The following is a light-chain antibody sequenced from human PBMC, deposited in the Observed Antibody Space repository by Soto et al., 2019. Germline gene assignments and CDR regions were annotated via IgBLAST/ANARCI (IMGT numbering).Light chain of an antibody. V-gene: IGKV1-5*01. CDR1: QNIRNC. CDR2: DAS. J-gene: IGKJ5*01. CDR3: QQYNTYST. Sequence: DIQMTHSLSTLSSSLGDSVTMTCRASQNIRNCLAWYQQKPGKAPNPLIYDASSLKSGIPARFSGSGSGTEFTLTISSLQPDDFATYYCQQYNTYSTFGQGTRLEIK.